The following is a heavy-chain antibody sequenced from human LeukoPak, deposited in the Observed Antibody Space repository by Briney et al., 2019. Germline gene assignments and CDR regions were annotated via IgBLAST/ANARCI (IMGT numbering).Heavy chain of an antibody. CDR2: IKQDGSEK. Sequence: GGSLRLSCAASGFTFSSYWMSWVRQAPGKGLEWVANIKQDGSEKYYVDSVKGRFTISRDNAKNSLYLQMNSLRAEDTAVYYCARGRWAAMVQNYYYGMDVWGQGTTVTVSS. J-gene: IGHJ6*02. D-gene: IGHD5-18*01. V-gene: IGHV3-7*01. CDR1: GFTFSSYW. CDR3: ARGRWAAMVQNYYYGMDV.